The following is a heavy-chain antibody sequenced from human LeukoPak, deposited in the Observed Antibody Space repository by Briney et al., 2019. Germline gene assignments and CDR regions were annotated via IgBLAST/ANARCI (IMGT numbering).Heavy chain of an antibody. J-gene: IGHJ6*02. CDR2: INSDGSST. Sequence: GGSLRLSCAASGFTFSSYWMHWVRQAPGKGLVWVSRINSDGSSTSYANSVKGRFTISRDNAKNTLYLQMNSLRAEDTAVYYCARVRSGSSAGNYGMDVWGQGTTVTVSS. CDR3: ARVRSGSSAGNYGMDV. CDR1: GFTFSSYW. D-gene: IGHD1-26*01. V-gene: IGHV3-74*01.